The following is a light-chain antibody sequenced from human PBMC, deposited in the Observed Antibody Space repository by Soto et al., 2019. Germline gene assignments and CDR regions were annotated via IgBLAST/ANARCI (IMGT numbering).Light chain of an antibody. CDR2: AAC. J-gene: IGKJ1*01. CDR3: LQDYNYPWT. Sequence: IQMTQSPYSLSAAVGDRVTIACRASQNINTYLNWYQQKPGKAPKFMIYAACSLQSGVPSRFSGSGSGTDFTLTISSLQPEDFATYYCLQDYNYPWTFGQGTKVDI. V-gene: IGKV1-6*01. CDR1: QNINTY.